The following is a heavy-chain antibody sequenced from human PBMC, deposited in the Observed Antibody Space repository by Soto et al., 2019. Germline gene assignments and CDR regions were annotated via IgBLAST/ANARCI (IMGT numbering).Heavy chain of an antibody. V-gene: IGHV4-31*03. J-gene: IGHJ6*03. D-gene: IGHD6-13*01. CDR1: GGSISSGDYY. Sequence: SETLSLTCTVSGGSISSGDYYWSWIRQHPGKGLEWIGYIYYSGSTYYNPSLKSRVTISVDTSKNQFSLKLSSVTAADTAVYYCARKPSSTDYYYYYMDVWGKGTTVTVS. CDR2: IYYSGST. CDR3: ARKPSSTDYYYYYMDV.